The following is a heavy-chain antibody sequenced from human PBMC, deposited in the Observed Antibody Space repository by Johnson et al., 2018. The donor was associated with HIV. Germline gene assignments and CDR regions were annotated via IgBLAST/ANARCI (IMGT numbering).Heavy chain of an antibody. CDR2: ITSGDTTV. D-gene: IGHD1-26*01. J-gene: IGHJ3*02. CDR1: GFTLSDYY. V-gene: IGHV3-11*04. Sequence: QVQLVESGGGLVNTGGSLRLSCAASGFTLSDYYFSWIRQAPGKGLEWLAYITSGDTTVYYADSVRGRFTISRDNAKNSLYLQMNSLRAEDTAVYYCARGDKWDPDVFDMWGQGTMVTVSS. CDR3: ARGDKWDPDVFDM.